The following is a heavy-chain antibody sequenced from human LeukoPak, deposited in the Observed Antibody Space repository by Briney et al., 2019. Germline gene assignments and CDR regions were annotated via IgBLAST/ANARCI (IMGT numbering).Heavy chain of an antibody. Sequence: GGSLRLSCAASGFTFSSYAMHWVRQAPGKGLEWVAIIWYEGSKNYYGDSVKGRFTISRDNSKNTLYLQVNSLRAEDTAVYYCARDSSGSCDYWGQGTLVTVSS. CDR2: IWYEGSKN. D-gene: IGHD1-26*01. J-gene: IGHJ4*02. V-gene: IGHV3-33*01. CDR3: ARDSSGSCDY. CDR1: GFTFSSYA.